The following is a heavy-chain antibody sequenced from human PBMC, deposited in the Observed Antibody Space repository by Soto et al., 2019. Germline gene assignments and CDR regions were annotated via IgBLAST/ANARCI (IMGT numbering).Heavy chain of an antibody. V-gene: IGHV1-2*02. CDR3: ARLVATINPFDY. CDR2: INPNSGGT. CDR1: GYTFTGYY. J-gene: IGHJ4*02. Sequence: ASVKVSCKASGYTFTGYYMHWVRQAPGQGLEWMGWINPNSGGTNYAQKFQGRVTMTRDTSISTAYMELSRLRSDDTAVYYCARLVATINPFDYWGQGTLVTVSS. D-gene: IGHD5-12*01.